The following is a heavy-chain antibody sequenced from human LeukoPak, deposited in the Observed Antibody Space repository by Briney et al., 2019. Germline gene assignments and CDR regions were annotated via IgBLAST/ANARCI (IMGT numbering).Heavy chain of an antibody. D-gene: IGHD3-10*01. J-gene: IGHJ5*02. CDR3: AREAEFSWFYP. V-gene: IGHV4-59*11. Sequence: SETLSLTCTVSGGSISSHYWSWIRQPPGKGLEWIGYIYYSGSTNYNPSLKSRVTISVDTSKNQFSLKLSSVTAADTAVYYCAREAEFSWFYPWGQGTLVTVSS. CDR1: GGSISSHY. CDR2: IYYSGST.